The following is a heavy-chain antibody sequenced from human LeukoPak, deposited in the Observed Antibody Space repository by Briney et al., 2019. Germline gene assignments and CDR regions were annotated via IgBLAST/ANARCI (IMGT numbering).Heavy chain of an antibody. Sequence: SETLSLTCAVYGGSFSGYYWSWIRQPPGKGLEWIGEINHSGSTNYNPSLKSRVTISVDTSKNQFSLKLSSVTAADTAVYYCARGWLGPDGYYFDYWGQGTLVTVSS. CDR3: ARGWLGPDGYYFDY. D-gene: IGHD1-14*01. CDR1: GGSFSGYY. CDR2: INHSGST. J-gene: IGHJ4*02. V-gene: IGHV4-34*01.